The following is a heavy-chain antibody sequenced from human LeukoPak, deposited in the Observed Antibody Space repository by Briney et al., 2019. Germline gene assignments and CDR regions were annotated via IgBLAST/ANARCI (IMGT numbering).Heavy chain of an antibody. CDR1: GFTFSSYW. J-gene: IGHJ4*02. CDR3: ARDPSNGYFDY. CDR2: IKQDGSEK. D-gene: IGHD4/OR15-4a*01. V-gene: IGHV3-7*01. Sequence: AGGSLRLSCAASGFTFSSYWMSWVRQAPGKGLEWVAYIKQDGSEKYYMDSVKGRFTISRDNTKNSLYLQMNSLRADDTAVYYCARDPSNGYFDYWGQGTLVTVSS.